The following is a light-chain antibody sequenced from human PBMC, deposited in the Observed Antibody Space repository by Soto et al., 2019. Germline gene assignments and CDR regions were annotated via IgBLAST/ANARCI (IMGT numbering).Light chain of an antibody. CDR2: EVS. CDR3: SSYGGNNNLV. J-gene: IGLJ2*01. V-gene: IGLV2-8*01. CDR1: SSDVGGYNY. Sequence: QSALTQPPSASGSPGQSVTISCTGTSSDVGGYNYVSWYQQHPGKAPKLMIYEVSKRPSGVPDRFSGSKSGNTASLTVSGLQGEDEADYYCSSYGGNNNLVFGGGTKLTVL.